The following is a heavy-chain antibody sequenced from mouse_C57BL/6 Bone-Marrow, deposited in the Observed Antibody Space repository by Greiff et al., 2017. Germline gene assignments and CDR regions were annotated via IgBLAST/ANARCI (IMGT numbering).Heavy chain of an antibody. CDR3: ARRGGLRRYFDV. Sequence: VQLKESGGDLVKPGGSLKLSCAASGFTFSSYGMSWVRQTPDKRLEWVATISSGGSYTYYTDRVKGRFTISRDNAKNTLYLQMSSLKSEDTAMYYCARRGGLRRYFDVWGTGTTVTVSS. D-gene: IGHD2-2*01. CDR1: GFTFSSYG. V-gene: IGHV5-6*01. CDR2: ISSGGSYT. J-gene: IGHJ1*03.